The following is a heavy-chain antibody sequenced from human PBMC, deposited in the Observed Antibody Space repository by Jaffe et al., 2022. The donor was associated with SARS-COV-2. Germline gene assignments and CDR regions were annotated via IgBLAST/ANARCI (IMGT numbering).Heavy chain of an antibody. J-gene: IGHJ3*01. D-gene: IGHD2-2*01. CDR2: ISHDEKKK. CDR3: AKTEDCSSIECYRAFDL. Sequence: QVQLVESGGGVVQPGRSLRLSCAASGFTFSSSAMHWVRQAPGKGLEWVAIISHDEKKKVYADSVKGQFSVSRDNSKNTLYLQMDSLRAEDTAVYYCAKTEDCSSIECYRAFDLWGQGTMVTVSS. CDR1: GFTFSSSA. V-gene: IGHV3-30-3*02.